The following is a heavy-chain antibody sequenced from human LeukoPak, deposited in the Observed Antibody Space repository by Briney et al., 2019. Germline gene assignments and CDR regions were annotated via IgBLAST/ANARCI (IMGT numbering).Heavy chain of an antibody. CDR2: MSGSGSST. J-gene: IGHJ4*02. CDR1: GFTFSNYG. D-gene: IGHD5-24*01. V-gene: IGHV3-23*01. Sequence: GGSLRLSCAASGFTFSNYGMSWVRQAPGKGLEWVLAMSGSGSSTYYADSVKGRFTISRDNVENSLYLQMNNLRGEDTGVYFCARIGLGRDAYNSFDFWGQGTLVTVSS. CDR3: ARIGLGRDAYNSFDF.